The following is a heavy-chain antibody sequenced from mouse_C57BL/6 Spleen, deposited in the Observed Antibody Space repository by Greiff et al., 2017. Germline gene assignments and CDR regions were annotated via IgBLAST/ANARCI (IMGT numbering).Heavy chain of an antibody. V-gene: IGHV1-82*01. D-gene: IGHD1-1*01. CDR1: GYAFSSSW. Sequence: VQLQQSGPELVKPGASVKISCKASGYAFSSSWMNWVKQRPGKGLEWIGRIYPGDGDTNYNGKFKGKATLTADKSSSTAYMQLSSLTSEDSAVYFCASKLYYYGSSYHYFDYWGQGTTLTVSS. J-gene: IGHJ2*01. CDR2: IYPGDGDT. CDR3: ASKLYYYGSSYHYFDY.